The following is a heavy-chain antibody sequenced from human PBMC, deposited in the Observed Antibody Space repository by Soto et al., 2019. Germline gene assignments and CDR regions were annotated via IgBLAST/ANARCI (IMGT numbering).Heavy chain of an antibody. CDR3: AREGYYYDSSGYVDY. Sequence: ASVKVSCKASGYTFTSYGISWVRQAPGQGLEWMGWISAYNGNTNYAQKLQGRVTMTTDTSTSTAYMELRSLRSDDTAVYYCAREGYYYDSSGYVDYWGQGTLVTVSS. D-gene: IGHD3-22*01. CDR1: GYTFTSYG. V-gene: IGHV1-18*01. J-gene: IGHJ4*02. CDR2: ISAYNGNT.